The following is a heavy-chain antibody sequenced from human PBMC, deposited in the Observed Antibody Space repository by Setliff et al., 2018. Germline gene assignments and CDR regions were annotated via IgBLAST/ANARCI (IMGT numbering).Heavy chain of an antibody. V-gene: IGHV4-59*01. Sequence: NPSETLSLTCTVSGGSISSYYWSWIRQPPGKGLEWIGYIYYSGSTNYNPSLKSRVTISVDTSKNQFSLKLSSVTAADTAVYYCARGLDYYGSGSYIDYWGQGTLVTVSS. CDR3: ARGLDYYGSGSYIDY. J-gene: IGHJ4*02. CDR2: IYYSGST. CDR1: GGSISSYY. D-gene: IGHD3-10*01.